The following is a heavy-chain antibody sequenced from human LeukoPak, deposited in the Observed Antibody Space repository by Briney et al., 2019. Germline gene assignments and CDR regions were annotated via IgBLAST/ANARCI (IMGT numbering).Heavy chain of an antibody. CDR3: ARVGSTWSNWYFDL. V-gene: IGHV4-59*01. CDR2: IYYSGST. Sequence: SETLSLTFTVSGGSISSYYWSWIRQPPGKGLEWIGYIYYSGSTNYNLSLKSRVTISVDTSKNQFSLKLSSVTAADTAVYYCARVGSTWSNWYFDLWGRGTLVTVSS. CDR1: GGSISSYY. J-gene: IGHJ2*01. D-gene: IGHD6-13*01.